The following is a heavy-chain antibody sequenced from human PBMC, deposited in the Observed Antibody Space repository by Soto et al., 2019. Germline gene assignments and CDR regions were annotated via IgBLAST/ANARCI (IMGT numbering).Heavy chain of an antibody. V-gene: IGHV3-33*03. Sequence: QAQLVESGGGVVQTGTSLRLSCAASGFTISTHGMHWVRQAPGKGLEWLAKIWYDGSNKFYAESVKGRFSISKDNSKNTLYLQMSSQRAEDTAVYYCAAATTWNFHFHYWGQGTQVTVSA. CDR1: GFTISTHG. CDR2: IWYDGSNK. J-gene: IGHJ4*02. D-gene: IGHD1-7*01. CDR3: AAATTWNFHFHY.